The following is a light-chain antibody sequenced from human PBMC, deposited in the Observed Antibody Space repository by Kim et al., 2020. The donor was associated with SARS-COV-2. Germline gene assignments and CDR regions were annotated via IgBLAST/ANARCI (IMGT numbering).Light chain of an antibody. CDR3: QQYYSYPRT. CDR1: HGISSY. CDR2: AAS. J-gene: IGKJ5*01. V-gene: IGKV1-8*01. Sequence: ASTGDRITITCRASHGISSYLAWYQQKPGNAPKLLIYAASTLQSGVPSRFSGSGSGTDFTLTISCLQSEDFATYYCQQYYSYPRTFGQGTRLEIK.